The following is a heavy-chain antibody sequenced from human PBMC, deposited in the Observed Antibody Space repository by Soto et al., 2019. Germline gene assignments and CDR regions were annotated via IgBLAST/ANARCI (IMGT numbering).Heavy chain of an antibody. CDR1: GFTFSSYA. CDR2: ISGSGGST. V-gene: IGHV3-23*01. J-gene: IGHJ6*02. Sequence: PGGSLRLSCAASGFTFSSYAMSWVRQAPGKGLEWVSAISGSGGSTYYADSVKGRFTISRDDSKNTLYLQMNSLRAEDTAVYYCAKDIVVVPAAISSYYYYGMDVWGQGTTVTVS. CDR3: AKDIVVVPAAISSYYYYGMDV. D-gene: IGHD2-2*02.